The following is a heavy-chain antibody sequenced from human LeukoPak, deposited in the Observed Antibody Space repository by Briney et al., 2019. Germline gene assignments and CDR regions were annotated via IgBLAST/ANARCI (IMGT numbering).Heavy chain of an antibody. CDR1: GGSISSYY. CDR3: ARDRSYDFWSGSLGAFDI. J-gene: IGHJ3*02. Sequence: SETLSLTCTVSGGSISSYYWSWIRQPPGKGLEWIGYIYYSGSTNYNPSLKSRVTISVDTSKNQFSLKLSSVIAADTAVYYCARDRSYDFWSGSLGAFDIWGQGTMVTVSS. D-gene: IGHD3-3*01. CDR2: IYYSGST. V-gene: IGHV4-59*01.